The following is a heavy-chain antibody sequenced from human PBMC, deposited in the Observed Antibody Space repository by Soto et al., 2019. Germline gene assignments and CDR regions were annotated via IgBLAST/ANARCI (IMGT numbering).Heavy chain of an antibody. J-gene: IGHJ6*02. D-gene: IGHD2-2*02. CDR3: AKDIRYCSSTSCSTTLFGMDV. CDR1: GFTFDDYA. V-gene: IGHV3-9*01. CDR2: ISWNSGSI. Sequence: GGSLRLSCAASGFTFDDYAMHWVRQAPGKGLEWVSGISWNSGSIGYADSVKGRFTISRDNAKNSLCLQMNSLRAEDTALYYCAKDIRYCSSTSCSTTLFGMDVWGQGTTVTVSS.